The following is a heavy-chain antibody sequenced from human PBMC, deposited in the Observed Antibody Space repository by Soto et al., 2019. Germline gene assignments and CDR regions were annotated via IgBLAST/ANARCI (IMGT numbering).Heavy chain of an antibody. D-gene: IGHD2-15*01. CDR3: AKSTGCSGGICN. V-gene: IGHV3-73*01. J-gene: IGHJ4*02. CDR2: IRSKANDYAT. Sequence: AGSLTLSCAASGFTFSGSAMHWVRQASGKGLEWVGRIRSKANDYATAYTGSVKGRFIISRDNSKNTLYLQMDSLRAGDTAVYYCAKSTGCSGGICNWGQGTQVTVSS. CDR1: GFTFSGSA.